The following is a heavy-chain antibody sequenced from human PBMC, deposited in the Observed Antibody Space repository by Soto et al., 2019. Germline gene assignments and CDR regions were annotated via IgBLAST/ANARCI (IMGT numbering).Heavy chain of an antibody. CDR3: ARDRMDSSGPSPPHWFDP. V-gene: IGHV4-4*07. CDR2: IYTSGST. CDR1: GGSISSYY. D-gene: IGHD3-22*01. J-gene: IGHJ5*02. Sequence: SETLSLTCTVSGGSISSYYWSWIRQPAGKGLEWIGRIYTSGSTNYNLSLKSRVTMSVDTSKNQFSLKLSSVTAADTAVYYCARDRMDSSGPSPPHWFDPWGQGTLVTVSS.